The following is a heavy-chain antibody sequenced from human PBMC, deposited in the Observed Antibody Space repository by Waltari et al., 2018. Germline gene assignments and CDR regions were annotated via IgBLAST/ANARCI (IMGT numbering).Heavy chain of an antibody. Sequence: EVQLVESGGGLVQPGRSLRLSCAASGFTFDDYAMHWVRQAPGKGLEWVSGISWNSGSIGYADSVKGRFTISRDNAKNSLYLQMNSLRAEDTAVYYCATAVDSSGYSIWGRDYWGQGTLVTVSS. CDR1: GFTFDDYA. J-gene: IGHJ4*02. V-gene: IGHV3-9*01. CDR2: ISWNSGSI. D-gene: IGHD3-22*01. CDR3: ATAVDSSGYSIWGRDY.